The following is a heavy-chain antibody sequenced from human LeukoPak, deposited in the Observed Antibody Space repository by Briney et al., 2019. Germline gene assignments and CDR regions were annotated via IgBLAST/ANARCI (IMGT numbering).Heavy chain of an antibody. CDR1: GGSISSGSYY. D-gene: IGHD6-6*01. CDR3: ASSSRLSSSLDY. Sequence: SQTLSLTCTVSGGSISSGSYYGSWIRQPAGKGLGWIGLIYTSGSTNYNPSLKSRVTISVDTSKNQFSLKLSSVTAADTAVYYFASSSRLSSSLDYWGQGTLVTVSS. V-gene: IGHV4-61*02. J-gene: IGHJ4*02. CDR2: IYTSGST.